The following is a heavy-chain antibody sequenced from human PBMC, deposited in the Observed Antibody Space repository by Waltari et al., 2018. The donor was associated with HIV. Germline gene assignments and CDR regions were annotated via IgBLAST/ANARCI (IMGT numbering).Heavy chain of an antibody. V-gene: IGHV3-7*01. CDR3: ARRRGSYCLDY. CDR1: GFTFSSYW. J-gene: IGHJ4*02. CDR2: IKQDGSEK. Sequence: EGQLVESGGGLVQPGGSLRLSCAASGFTFSSYWLSWVRQAPGKGLEWVANIKQDGSEKYYVDSVKGRFTISRDNAKNSLYLQMNSLRAEDTAVYFCARRRGSYCLDYWGQGTLVTVSS. D-gene: IGHD1-26*01.